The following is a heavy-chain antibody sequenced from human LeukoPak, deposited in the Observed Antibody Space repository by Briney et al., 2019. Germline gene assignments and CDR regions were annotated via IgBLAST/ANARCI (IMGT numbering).Heavy chain of an antibody. CDR2: IDYSGST. CDR3: ARYVYGSGSYYNWFDP. J-gene: IGHJ5*02. CDR1: GGSISSKY. V-gene: IGHV4-59*01. Sequence: PPETLSLTCTVSGGSISSKYWSWIRQPPGKGLEWIGYIDYSGSTNYNPSLKSRVTISVDTSKKQFSLKLSSVTAVDTAVYYCARYVYGSGSYYNWFDPWGQGTLVTVSS. D-gene: IGHD3-10*01.